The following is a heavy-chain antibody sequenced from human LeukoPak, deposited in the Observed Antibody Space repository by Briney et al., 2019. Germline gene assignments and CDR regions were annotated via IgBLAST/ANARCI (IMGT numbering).Heavy chain of an antibody. CDR1: GGSISSSSYY. CDR3: ARDSGFSLGMATSHYGMDV. D-gene: IGHD5-24*01. V-gene: IGHV4-61*01. J-gene: IGHJ6*02. Sequence: SETLSLTCTVSGGSISSSSYYWSWLRQPPGKGLEWIGYIYYSGSTNYNPSLKSRVTISVDTSKNQFSLKLSSVTAADTAVYYCARDSGFSLGMATSHYGMDVWGQGTTVTVSS. CDR2: IYYSGST.